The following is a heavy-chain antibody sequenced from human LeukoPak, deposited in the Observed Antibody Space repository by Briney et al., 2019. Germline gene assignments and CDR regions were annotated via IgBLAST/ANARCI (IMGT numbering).Heavy chain of an antibody. V-gene: IGHV5-51*01. J-gene: IGHJ4*02. D-gene: IGHD2-15*01. CDR3: ARQGYCSGGSCYSHFDY. CDR1: GYTFTSYW. Sequence: GKSLKISCKGSGYTFTSYWIGWVRQMPGKGLEWMGSIFPADSDTRYSSSFQGQVTISADKSITTAYLQWSSLKASDIAMYYCARQGYCSGGSCYSHFDYWGQGTLVTVSS. CDR2: IFPADSDT.